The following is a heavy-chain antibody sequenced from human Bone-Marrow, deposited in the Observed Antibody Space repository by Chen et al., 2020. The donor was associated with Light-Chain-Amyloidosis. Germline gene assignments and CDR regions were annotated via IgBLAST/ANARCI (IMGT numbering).Heavy chain of an antibody. D-gene: IGHD5-12*01. CDR1: GYTFPNYW. V-gene: IGHV5-51*01. Sequence: EVQLEQSGPEVKKPGESLKTSCKGSGYTFPNYWIGWVRQMPGKGLEWMGVIYPDDSDASYSPSFEGQVTISADKSITTAYLQWRSLKASDTAMYYCARRRDGYNFDYWGQGTLVTVSS. CDR2: IYPDDSDA. J-gene: IGHJ4*02. CDR3: ARRRDGYNFDY.